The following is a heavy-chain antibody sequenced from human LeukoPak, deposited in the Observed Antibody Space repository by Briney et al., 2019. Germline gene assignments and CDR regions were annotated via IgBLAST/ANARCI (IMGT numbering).Heavy chain of an antibody. J-gene: IGHJ4*02. CDR3: ARGTYSGYEH. Sequence: GGTLRLSCSASGFTFSSYQMNWVRQAPGKGLEWVSYISSSGSTIYYADSVKGRFTISRDNAKNSLYLQMNRLRAEDTALYYCARGTYSGYEHWGQGTLVTVSS. CDR2: ISSSGSTI. V-gene: IGHV3-48*03. CDR1: GFTFSSYQ. D-gene: IGHD5-12*01.